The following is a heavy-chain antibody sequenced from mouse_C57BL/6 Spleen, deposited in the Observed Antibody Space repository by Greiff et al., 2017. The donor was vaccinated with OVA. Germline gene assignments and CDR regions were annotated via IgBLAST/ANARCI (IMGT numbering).Heavy chain of an antibody. D-gene: IGHD1-1*02. Sequence: EVQLVESGPGLVKPSQSLSLTCSVTGYSITSGYYWNWIRQFPGNKLEWMGYISYDGSNNYNPSLKNRISITRDTSKNQFFLKLNSVTTEDTATYYCARRGGSPGYFDVWGTGTTVTVSS. CDR3: ARRGGSPGYFDV. J-gene: IGHJ1*03. CDR1: GYSITSGYY. CDR2: ISYDGSN. V-gene: IGHV3-6*01.